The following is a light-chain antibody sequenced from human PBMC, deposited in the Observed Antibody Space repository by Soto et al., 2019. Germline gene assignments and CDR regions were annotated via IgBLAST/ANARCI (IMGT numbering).Light chain of an antibody. CDR1: QSISNY. CDR2: AAS. V-gene: IGKV1-39*01. CDR3: QQTFNLPRT. J-gene: IGKJ2*02. Sequence: DIQMTQSPSSLSASIVDIVTITCRASQSISNYLNWYQQKPGDAPKILIYAASTLQSGVPSRFSGSGSGTDFTLTINSLHPEDFATYYCQQTFNLPRTFGQGTTGDIK.